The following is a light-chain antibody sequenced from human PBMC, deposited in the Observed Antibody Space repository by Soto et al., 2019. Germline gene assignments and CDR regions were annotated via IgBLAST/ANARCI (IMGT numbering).Light chain of an antibody. CDR2: EAS. V-gene: IGLV2-18*01. CDR1: STDFVSYNR. Sequence: QSALTQPPSVSGSPGQSVTISCTGTSTDFVSYNRVSWDQQPPGTAPKLIIYEASNRPSGVPDRFSGSKSGNTASLTISGLQAADEADYYCTLYTSENTYVFGPGTKLTVL. J-gene: IGLJ1*01. CDR3: TLYTSENTYV.